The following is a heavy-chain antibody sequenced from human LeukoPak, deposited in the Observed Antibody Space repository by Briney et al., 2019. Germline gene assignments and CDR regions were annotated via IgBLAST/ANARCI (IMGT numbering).Heavy chain of an antibody. CDR2: IYYSGST. J-gene: IGHJ4*02. Sequence: PSETLSLTCTVSGGSISGSSYYWGWIRQPPGKGLEWIGSIYYSGSTYYNPSLKSRVTISVDTSKNQFSLKLSSVTAADTAVYYCARQRYSGSYYDYWGQGTLVTVSS. CDR1: GGSISGSSYY. CDR3: ARQRYSGSYYDY. V-gene: IGHV4-39*01. D-gene: IGHD1-26*01.